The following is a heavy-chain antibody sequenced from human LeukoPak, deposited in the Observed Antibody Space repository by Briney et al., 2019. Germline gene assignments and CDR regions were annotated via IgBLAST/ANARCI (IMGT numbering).Heavy chain of an antibody. CDR2: INHSGST. V-gene: IGHV4-34*01. D-gene: IGHD2-15*01. CDR3: ARVLSRTWLLLPNV. Sequence: SETLSLTCAVYGGSFSGYNWSWIRQPPGKGLEWIGEINHSGSTNYNPSLKSRVTISVDTSKNQFSLKLTSVTVADTAVYYCARVLSRTWLLLPNVWGKGTTVTVSS. J-gene: IGHJ6*04. CDR1: GGSFSGYN.